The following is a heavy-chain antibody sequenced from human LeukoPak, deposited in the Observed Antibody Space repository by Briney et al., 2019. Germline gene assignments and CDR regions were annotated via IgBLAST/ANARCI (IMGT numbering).Heavy chain of an antibody. CDR1: GFTFSSYE. D-gene: IGHD3-16*01. CDR2: ISSSGSTI. CDR3: ARDGGSAAAFDI. J-gene: IGHJ3*02. V-gene: IGHV3-48*03. Sequence: GGSLRLSCAASGFTFSSYEMNWVRQAPGKGLEWVSYISSSGSTIYYADSVKGRFTISRDNAKNSLYLQMNSLRAEDTAVYYCARDGGSAAAFDIWGQGTMVTVSS.